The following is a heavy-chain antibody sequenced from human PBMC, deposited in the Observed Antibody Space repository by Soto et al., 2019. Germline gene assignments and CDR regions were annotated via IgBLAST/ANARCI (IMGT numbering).Heavy chain of an antibody. D-gene: IGHD2-2*01. Sequence: QVQLVESGGGVVQPGRSLRLSCAASGFTFSSYGMHWVRQAPGKGLEWVTVISYDGNDKYHADSVKGRFTISRDNSKNTLFLQMNSLRVEDTAIYYCARDGGDRSADYFFDSWGQGTLVTVSS. CDR2: ISYDGNDK. CDR3: ARDGGDRSADYFFDS. V-gene: IGHV3-30*03. J-gene: IGHJ4*02. CDR1: GFTFSSYG.